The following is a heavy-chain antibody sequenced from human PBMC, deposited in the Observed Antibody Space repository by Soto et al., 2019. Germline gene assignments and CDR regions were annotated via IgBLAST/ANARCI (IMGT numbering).Heavy chain of an antibody. J-gene: IGHJ6*03. CDR2: INHSGST. Sequence: SETLSLTCAVYGGCFSGYYWSWIRQPPGKGLEWIGEINHSGSTNYNPSLKSRVTISVDTSKNQFALKLSSVTAAATAVYYCAPSAVRPKLLPSISQYYYYMDVCGKGTTVTVS. CDR3: APSAVRPKLLPSISQYYYYMDV. CDR1: GGCFSGYY. D-gene: IGHD2-15*01. V-gene: IGHV4-34*01.